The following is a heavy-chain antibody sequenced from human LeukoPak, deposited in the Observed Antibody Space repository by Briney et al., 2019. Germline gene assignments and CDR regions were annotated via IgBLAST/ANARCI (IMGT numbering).Heavy chain of an antibody. CDR2: ISDSGGST. V-gene: IGHV3-23*01. CDR1: GFTFSSYG. D-gene: IGHD5-12*01. CDR3: AKAEIGYSGYDSAHMDV. J-gene: IGHJ6*03. Sequence: QSGGSLRLSCAASGFTFSSYGMSWVRQAPGKGLEWVSAISDSGGSTYYADSVKGRFTISRDNSKNTLYLQMNSLRAEDTAVYYCAKAEIGYSGYDSAHMDVWGKGTTVTISS.